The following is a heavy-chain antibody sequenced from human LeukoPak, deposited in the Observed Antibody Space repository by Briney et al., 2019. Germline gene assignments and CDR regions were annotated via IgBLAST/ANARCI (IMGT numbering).Heavy chain of an antibody. CDR2: ISTSGSTA. V-gene: IGHV3-48*03. Sequence: GGSLRLSRSASGFTFSSYAMHWVRQAPGKGLEWVSCISTSGSTAYYADSVKGRFTISRDNGKNSLFLQMNTLTAEDTAVYYCARGALHVFDYWGQGTPVTVSS. J-gene: IGHJ4*02. D-gene: IGHD3-10*02. CDR3: ARGALHVFDY. CDR1: GFTFSSYA.